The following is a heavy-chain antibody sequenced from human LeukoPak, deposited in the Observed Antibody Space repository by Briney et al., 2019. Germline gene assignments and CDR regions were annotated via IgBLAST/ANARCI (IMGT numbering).Heavy chain of an antibody. D-gene: IGHD3-22*01. V-gene: IGHV3-23*01. CDR3: AKTGGYYDTSDLYRPDVFDI. CDR2: ISGTGGNT. Sequence: GGSLRLSCAASGFTFSNFAMSWVRQAPGKGLEWVSAISGTGGNTFYTDSVTGRFTISRDNSKNAMYVQMNSLRAEDTAVYYCAKTGGYYDTSDLYRPDVFDIWGQGTVVTVSS. CDR1: GFTFSNFA. J-gene: IGHJ3*02.